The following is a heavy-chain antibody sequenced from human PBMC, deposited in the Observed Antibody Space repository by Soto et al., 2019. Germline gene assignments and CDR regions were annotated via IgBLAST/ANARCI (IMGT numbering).Heavy chain of an antibody. CDR1: GYTFTGYY. Sequence: ASVKVSCKVSGYTFTGYYLHWARQPPGQGLEWMGWINPDNDAANYAQQLQGMITMSRDTSISTVYLEFSILGSDDTAFYFCARGGGYRLMVHYLEAWGQG. CDR2: INPDNDAA. V-gene: IGHV1-2*02. J-gene: IGHJ5*02. CDR3: ARGGGYRLMVHYLEA. D-gene: IGHD3-10*01.